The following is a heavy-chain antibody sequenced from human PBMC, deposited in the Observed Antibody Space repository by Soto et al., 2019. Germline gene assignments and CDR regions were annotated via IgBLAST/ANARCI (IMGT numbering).Heavy chain of an antibody. D-gene: IGHD6-13*01. V-gene: IGHV4-59*01. Sequence: PSETLSLTCTVSGGSISSNYWTWIRQPPGKGLEWIGYVYNSGSTNYNPSLRSRVTISEDTSKSQFSLKVNSMTAADTAVYYCARYRREAVAGYTLDNWGQGILVTVSS. CDR2: VYNSGST. J-gene: IGHJ4*02. CDR1: GGSISSNY. CDR3: ARYRREAVAGYTLDN.